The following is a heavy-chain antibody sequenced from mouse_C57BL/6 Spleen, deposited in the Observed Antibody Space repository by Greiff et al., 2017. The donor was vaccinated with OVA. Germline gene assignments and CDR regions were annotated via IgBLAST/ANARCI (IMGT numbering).Heavy chain of an antibody. CDR1: GYTFTDYN. Sequence: DVKLQESGPELVKPGASVKMSCKASGYTFTDYNMHWVKQSHGKSLEWIGYINPNNGGTSYNQKFKGKATLTVNKSSSTAYMELRSLTSEDSAVYYCARLGGRDDYWGQGTTLTVSS. V-gene: IGHV1-22*01. CDR3: ARLGGRDDY. J-gene: IGHJ2*01. D-gene: IGHD1-1*02. CDR2: INPNNGGT.